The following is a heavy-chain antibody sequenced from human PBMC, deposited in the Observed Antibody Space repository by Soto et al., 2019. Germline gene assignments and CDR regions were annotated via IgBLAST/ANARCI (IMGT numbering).Heavy chain of an antibody. CDR1: GFTVSSNY. D-gene: IGHD6-13*01. J-gene: IGHJ4*02. V-gene: IGHV3-66*01. CDR3: ARETNYSSSWPEGYFDY. Sequence: GGSLRLSCAASGFTVSSNYMSWVRQAPGKGLEWVSVIYSGGSTYYADSVKGRFTISRDNSKNTLYLQMNSLRAEDTAVYYCARETNYSSSWPEGYFDYWGQGTLVTVSS. CDR2: IYSGGST.